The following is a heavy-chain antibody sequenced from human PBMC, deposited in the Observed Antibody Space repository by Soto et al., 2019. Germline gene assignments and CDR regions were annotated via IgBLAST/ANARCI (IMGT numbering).Heavy chain of an antibody. Sequence: QVQLVESGGGLVKPGGSLRLSCAASGFTFSDYYMSWIRQAPGKGLEWVSYISSSSSYTNYADSVKGRFTISRDNAKKSLYLQMNSLRAEDTAVYYCARRDYYGSGEFDPWGQGTLVTVPS. CDR2: ISSSSSYT. CDR1: GFTFSDYY. J-gene: IGHJ5*02. CDR3: ARRDYYGSGEFDP. D-gene: IGHD3-10*01. V-gene: IGHV3-11*05.